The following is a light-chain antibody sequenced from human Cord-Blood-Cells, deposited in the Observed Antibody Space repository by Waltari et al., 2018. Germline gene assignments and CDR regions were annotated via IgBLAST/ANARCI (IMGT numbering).Light chain of an antibody. J-gene: IGLJ3*02. CDR1: SSDVGGYNY. Sequence: QSALTPPASVSGSPGQSITISCTGTSSDVGGYNYVSWYQSHTGEAPKLMVYEVSNRSSGVSNRLSGSKSGDAASLTISGLQAEDEADYYCSSYTSSSTLVFGGGTKLTVL. CDR3: SSYTSSSTLV. CDR2: EVS. V-gene: IGLV2-14*01.